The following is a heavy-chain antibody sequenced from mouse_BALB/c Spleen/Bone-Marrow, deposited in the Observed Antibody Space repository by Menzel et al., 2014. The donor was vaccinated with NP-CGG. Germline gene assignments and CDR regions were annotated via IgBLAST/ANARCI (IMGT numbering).Heavy chain of an antibody. CDR1: GFNIKDYY. J-gene: IGHJ2*01. V-gene: IGHV14-4*02. CDR2: IDPENGDT. CDR3: NVWDGNYFFDY. D-gene: IGHD2-1*01. Sequence: VQLQQSGAELVRPGASVKLPCTASGFNIKDYYMHWVKQRPEQGLEWLGWIDPENGDTEYAPKFQGKATLTADTSSNTGFLQLSSLTSEDTAVYYCNVWDGNYFFDYWGQGTTLTVSS.